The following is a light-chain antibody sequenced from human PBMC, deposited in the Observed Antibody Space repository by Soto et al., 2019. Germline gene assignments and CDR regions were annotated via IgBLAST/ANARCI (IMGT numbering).Light chain of an antibody. CDR2: DVS. Sequence: EVVLTQSPATLSLSPGERATLSCRASQSVYSYLAWYQQKPGQPPRLLLPDVSNWATGIPARFSGSGYGTALSLTISSLEPEDFAVYYCQHRNDWPFTFGGGTKVEIK. V-gene: IGKV3-11*01. CDR3: QHRNDWPFT. CDR1: QSVYSY. J-gene: IGKJ4*01.